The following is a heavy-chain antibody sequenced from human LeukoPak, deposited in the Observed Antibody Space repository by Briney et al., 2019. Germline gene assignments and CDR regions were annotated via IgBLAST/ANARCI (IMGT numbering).Heavy chain of an antibody. Sequence: SETLSLTCTVSGGSISGWYWSWIRQPPGKGLEWIGYIYGSGYTNYNPSLKSRVTMSIDTSKNHFSLKLTSVTAADTATYYCARDRELGYWGQGTLVTVSS. CDR2: IYGSGYT. D-gene: IGHD3-10*01. CDR3: ARDRELGY. J-gene: IGHJ4*02. CDR1: GGSISGWY. V-gene: IGHV4-59*01.